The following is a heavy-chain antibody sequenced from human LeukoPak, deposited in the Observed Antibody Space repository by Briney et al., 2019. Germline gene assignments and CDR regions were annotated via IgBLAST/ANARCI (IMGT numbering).Heavy chain of an antibody. CDR1: GYTFTSYG. V-gene: IGHV1-18*01. D-gene: IGHD6-19*01. CDR3: ATDLKRYSSGLYDFFFDY. J-gene: IGHJ4*02. CDR2: ISAYNGNT. Sequence: ASVKVSCKASGYTFTSYGISWVRQAPGQGLEWMGWISAYNGNTNYAQKLQGRVTMTTDTSTSTAYMELRSLRSDDTAVYYCATDLKRYSSGLYDFFFDYWGQGTLVTVSS.